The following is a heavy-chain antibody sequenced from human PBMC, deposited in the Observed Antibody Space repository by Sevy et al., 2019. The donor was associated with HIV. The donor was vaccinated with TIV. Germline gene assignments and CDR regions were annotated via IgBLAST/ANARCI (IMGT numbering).Heavy chain of an antibody. V-gene: IGHV3-23*01. CDR2: IRISGGNT. J-gene: IGHJ4*02. Sequence: GSLRLSCAASGFTFSNYVMSWVRQAPGKGLEWVSSIRISGGNTYYADSVKGRFTISRDNSKNTLYLQMNSLRAEDTAVYYCAKEWTQLSDWYGELDYWGQGSLVTVSS. D-gene: IGHD6-19*01. CDR3: AKEWTQLSDWYGELDY. CDR1: GFTFSNYV.